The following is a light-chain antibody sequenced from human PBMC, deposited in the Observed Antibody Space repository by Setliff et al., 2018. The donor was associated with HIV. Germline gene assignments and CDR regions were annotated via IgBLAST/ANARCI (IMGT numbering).Light chain of an antibody. J-gene: IGLJ3*02. CDR1: NIGGRR. V-gene: IGLV3-21*03. CDR2: DDK. Sequence: SYELTQPPSVSVVPGKTARITCEGDNIGGRRVHWHQQKPGQAPVLVVHDDKKRPSGIPDRFFGFNSGGTATLTISRVEAGDEADYYCQVLDSSTDRRWVFGGGTKVTVL. CDR3: QVLDSSTDRRWV.